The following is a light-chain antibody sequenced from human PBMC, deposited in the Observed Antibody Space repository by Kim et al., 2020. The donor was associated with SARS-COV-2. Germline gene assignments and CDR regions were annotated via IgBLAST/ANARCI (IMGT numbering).Light chain of an antibody. CDR1: SLRNYY. CDR3: NSRDSSGNHYV. CDR2: GKN. J-gene: IGLJ1*01. V-gene: IGLV3-19*01. Sequence: ALGQTVRITCQGDSLRNYYASWYQQKPGQAPVFVIYGKNNRPSGIPHRFSGSSSGNTASLTITGAQAEDEADYYCNSRDSSGNHYVFGTGTKVTVL.